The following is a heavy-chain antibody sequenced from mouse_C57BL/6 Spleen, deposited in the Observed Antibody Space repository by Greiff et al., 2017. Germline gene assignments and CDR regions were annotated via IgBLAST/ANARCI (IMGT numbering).Heavy chain of an antibody. V-gene: IGHV5-17*01. Sequence: EVKVVESGGGLVKPGGSLKLSCAASGFTFSDYGMHWVRQAPEKGLEWVAYISSGSSTIYYADTVKGRFTISRDNAKNTLFLQMTSLRSEDTAMYYCARPGYDGYPGFAYWGQGTLVTVSA. CDR3: ARPGYDGYPGFAY. CDR2: ISSGSSTI. D-gene: IGHD2-3*01. J-gene: IGHJ3*01. CDR1: GFTFSDYG.